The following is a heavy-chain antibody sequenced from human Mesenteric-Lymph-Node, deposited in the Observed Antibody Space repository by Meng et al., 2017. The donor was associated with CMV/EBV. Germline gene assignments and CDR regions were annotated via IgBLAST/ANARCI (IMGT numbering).Heavy chain of an antibody. Sequence: ASVKVSCKASGFTFSGYYMHWVRQARGQGLEWMGWINPNTGGLNYARKFQGRVTMTRDTSINTVYMELSSLRSDDTAIYYCARSCSANCYQRGHDALDIWGQGTLVTVSS. V-gene: IGHV1-2*02. J-gene: IGHJ3*02. CDR2: INPNTGGL. CDR1: GFTFSGYY. D-gene: IGHD2-2*01. CDR3: ARSCSANCYQRGHDALDI.